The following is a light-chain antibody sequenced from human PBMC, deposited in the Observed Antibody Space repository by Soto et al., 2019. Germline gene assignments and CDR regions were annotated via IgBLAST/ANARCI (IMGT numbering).Light chain of an antibody. CDR3: SSYTSSGPV. V-gene: IGLV2-14*02. CDR1: SSDVGNL. Sequence: QSALTQPASVSGSPGQSITISCIGTSSDVGNLVSWYQQHPGKAPKLMIYDVSNRPSGVSNRFSGPKSGKTASLTISGLQAEDEADYYCSSYTSSGPVFGGGTKLTVL. J-gene: IGLJ2*01. CDR2: DVS.